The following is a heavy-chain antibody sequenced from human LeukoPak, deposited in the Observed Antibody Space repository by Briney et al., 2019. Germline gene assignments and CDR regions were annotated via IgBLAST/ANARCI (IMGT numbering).Heavy chain of an antibody. Sequence: PGGSLRLSCAASGFIFSSYSMSWVRQAPGKGLEWVSVITGSGDNTYYADSVKGRFTISRDNSKNTLYLQMNSLRAEDTAVYYCASPDSSGYYYAGLAFDYWGQGTLVTVSS. J-gene: IGHJ4*02. CDR2: ITGSGDNT. CDR3: ASPDSSGYYYAGLAFDY. D-gene: IGHD3-22*01. V-gene: IGHV3-23*01. CDR1: GFIFSSYS.